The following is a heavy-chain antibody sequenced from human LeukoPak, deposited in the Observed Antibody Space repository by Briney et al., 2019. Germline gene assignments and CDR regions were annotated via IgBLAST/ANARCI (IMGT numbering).Heavy chain of an antibody. CDR3: AREDTAAAGIDY. CDR1: GGSFSGYY. D-gene: IGHD6-13*01. V-gene: IGHV4-34*01. Sequence: SETLSLTCAVYGGSFSGYYWSWIRQPPGKGLEWIGSIYYSGSTYYNPSLKSRVTISVDTSKNQFSLKLSSVTAADTAVYYCAREDTAAAGIDYWGQGTLVTVSS. CDR2: IYYSGST. J-gene: IGHJ4*02.